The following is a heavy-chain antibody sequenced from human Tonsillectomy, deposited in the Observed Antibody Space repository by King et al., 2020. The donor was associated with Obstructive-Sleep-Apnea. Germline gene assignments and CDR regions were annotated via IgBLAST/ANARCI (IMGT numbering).Heavy chain of an antibody. D-gene: IGHD3-3*01. J-gene: IGHJ4*02. CDR2: INHSGNT. CDR1: GGSFSGYN. CDR3: ARDRFYIDY. Sequence: QVQLQQWGAGLLKPSETLSLTCAVYGGSFSGYNWSWIRQSPEKGLEWIGEINHSGNTNYNPSLKSRVTISVDTYKNQFSLKLTSVTAADMALYYCARDRFYIDYWGQGTLVTVSS. V-gene: IGHV4-34*01.